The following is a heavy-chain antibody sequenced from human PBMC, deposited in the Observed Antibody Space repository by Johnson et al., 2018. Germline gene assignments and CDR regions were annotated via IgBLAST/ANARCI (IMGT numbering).Heavy chain of an antibody. CDR1: GFTFITYA. V-gene: IGHV3-23*04. J-gene: IGHJ6*03. CDR3: AKSLVQGRAIFGVATGYYMDV. Sequence: VQLVQSGGGVVQPGTSLRLSCAASGFTFITYAMHWVRQTPGKGLEWVSGIRDSGGSTDYADSVRGRFTISRGNSKNTLYLQMNSLRAEATAVYYCAKSLVQGRAIFGVATGYYMDVWGQGTTVTVSS. CDR2: IRDSGGST. D-gene: IGHD3-3*01.